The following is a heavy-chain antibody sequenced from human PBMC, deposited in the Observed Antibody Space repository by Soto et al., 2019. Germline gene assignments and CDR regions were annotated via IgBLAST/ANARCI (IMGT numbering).Heavy chain of an antibody. Sequence: GGSLRLSCAASGFTFSDHYVDWVRQAPGKGLEWVGRSRNKANSYTTEYAASVKGRFTISRDDSKNSLYLQMNSPKTEDTAVYYCTRAQPATLFDYWGQGTLVTVSS. J-gene: IGHJ4*02. CDR1: GFTFSDHY. D-gene: IGHD6-25*01. V-gene: IGHV3-72*01. CDR2: SRNKANSYTT. CDR3: TRAQPATLFDY.